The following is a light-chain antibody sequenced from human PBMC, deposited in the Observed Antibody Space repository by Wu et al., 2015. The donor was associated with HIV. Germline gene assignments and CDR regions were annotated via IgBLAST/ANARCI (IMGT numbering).Light chain of an antibody. V-gene: IGKV3-20*01. CDR3: QQYGSSPPYT. CDR1: QSVSNY. Sequence: EIVLTQSPAILSLSLGERATLSCRASQSVSNYLAWYQQKPGRAPRLLIYFGSRRATGIPDRFSGSGSGTDFTLTISRLEPEDFVVYYCQQYGSSPPYTFGQGTKLEIK. CDR2: FGS. J-gene: IGKJ2*01.